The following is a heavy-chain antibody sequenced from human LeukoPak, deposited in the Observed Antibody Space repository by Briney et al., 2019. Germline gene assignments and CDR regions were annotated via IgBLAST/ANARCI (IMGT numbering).Heavy chain of an antibody. CDR2: IIPIFGTA. Sequence: GASVKVSCKASGGTFSSYAISWVRQAPGQGLEWMGGIIPIFGTANYAQKFQGRVTITADKSTSTAYMELSSLRSEDTAVYYCAGGPLGYCSSTRCHPFDYWGQGTLVTVSS. D-gene: IGHD2-2*01. J-gene: IGHJ4*02. CDR1: GGTFSSYA. V-gene: IGHV1-69*06. CDR3: AGGPLGYCSSTRCHPFDY.